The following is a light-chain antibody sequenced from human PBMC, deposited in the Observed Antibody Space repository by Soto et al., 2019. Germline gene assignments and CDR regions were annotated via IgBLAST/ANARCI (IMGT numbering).Light chain of an antibody. Sequence: DIQMTQSPSTLSASVGDRVTITCRASQSISSWLAWYQQKPGKAPKLLIYKASSLESGVPSRFSGSRSGTEFTLTISSLQPDDFATYYCQQYNSYSRTFGQGTKV. V-gene: IGKV1-5*03. CDR1: QSISSW. CDR2: KAS. CDR3: QQYNSYSRT. J-gene: IGKJ1*01.